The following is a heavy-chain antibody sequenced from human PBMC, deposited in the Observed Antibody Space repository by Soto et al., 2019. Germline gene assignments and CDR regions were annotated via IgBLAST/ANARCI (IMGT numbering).Heavy chain of an antibody. D-gene: IGHD2-21*02. Sequence: EVQLLQSGGGLVQPGGSLTLSCGVSGFPFAPSTMSWVRQAPGKGLEWVSTISVSVGSTYSADSVQGRFTVSSDISDNTLFLRMTSLTADDTAVYFCAMRDVPHSTSNAYYYDHWGRGVLVTVSS. CDR3: AMRDVPHSTSNAYYYDH. CDR2: ISVSVGST. V-gene: IGHV3-23*01. J-gene: IGHJ4*02. CDR1: GFPFAPST.